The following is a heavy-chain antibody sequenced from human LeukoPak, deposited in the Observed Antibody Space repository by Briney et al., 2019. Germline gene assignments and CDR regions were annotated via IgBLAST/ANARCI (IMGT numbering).Heavy chain of an antibody. Sequence: GGSLRLSCAASGFTFSSYAMSWVRQAPGKGLEWVSAISGSGGSTYYADSVKGRFTISRDNSKNTLYLQMNSLRAEDTAVYYCAKDNPTAYSSSSRGSYWGQGTLVTVSS. CDR3: AKDNPTAYSSSSRGSY. CDR2: ISGSGGST. V-gene: IGHV3-23*01. CDR1: GFTFSSYA. J-gene: IGHJ4*02. D-gene: IGHD6-6*01.